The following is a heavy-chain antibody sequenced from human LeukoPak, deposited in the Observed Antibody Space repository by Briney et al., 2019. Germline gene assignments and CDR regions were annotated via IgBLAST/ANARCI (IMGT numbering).Heavy chain of an antibody. J-gene: IGHJ4*02. CDR1: GFTFSRYA. D-gene: IGHD3-10*01. CDR3: AKVGQPYGVGESTVDY. V-gene: IGHV3-23*01. CDR2: ISGSGGST. Sequence: QAGGSLRLSCAASGFTFSRYAMSWVRQAPGKGLEWVSAISGSGGSTYYADSVKGRFTISRDNSKNTLYLQMNSLRAEDTAVYYCAKVGQPYGVGESTVDYWGQGTLVTVSS.